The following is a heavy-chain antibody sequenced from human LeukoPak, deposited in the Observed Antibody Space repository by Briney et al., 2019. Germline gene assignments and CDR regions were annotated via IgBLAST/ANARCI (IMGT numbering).Heavy chain of an antibody. D-gene: IGHD1-26*01. Sequence: PSETLSLTCAVSVGPTGSINWWGWVGQPPGRGLEWIGEIYHSGSTNYNPSLKSRVTISVDKSKNQFSLKLSSVTAADTAVYYCAREGKAGGFDYWGQGTLVTVSS. CDR2: IYHSGST. CDR3: AREGKAGGFDY. J-gene: IGHJ4*02. CDR1: VGPTGSINW. V-gene: IGHV4-4*02.